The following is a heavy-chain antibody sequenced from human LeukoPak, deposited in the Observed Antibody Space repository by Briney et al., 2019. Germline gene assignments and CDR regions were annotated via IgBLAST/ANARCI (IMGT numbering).Heavy chain of an antibody. J-gene: IGHJ4*02. CDR3: TAGIGHSDFDY. V-gene: IGHV3-15*01. D-gene: IGHD6-13*01. CDR1: GFTFSNAW. CDR2: VKSKTNGGTT. Sequence: GGSLRLSCAASGFTFSNAWMSWVRQAPAKGLEWVGRVKSKTNGGTTAYAAPVKGRFTISRDDSKNTYLQMNSLKSEDTAVYYCTAGIGHSDFDYWGQGTLVTVSS.